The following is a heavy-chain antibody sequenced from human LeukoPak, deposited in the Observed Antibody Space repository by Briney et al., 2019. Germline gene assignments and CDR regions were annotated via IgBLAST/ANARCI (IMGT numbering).Heavy chain of an antibody. CDR1: GGSISSYY. J-gene: IGHJ4*02. D-gene: IGHD2-8*02. CDR3: ARLGVLAGFDY. V-gene: IGHV4-59*01. Sequence: KSSETLSLTCTVSGGSISSYYWSWIRQPPGKGLEWIGYIYYSGSTNYNPSLKSRVTISVDTSKNQFSLKLSSVTAADTAVYYCARLGVLAGFDYWGQGTLVTVSS. CDR2: IYYSGST.